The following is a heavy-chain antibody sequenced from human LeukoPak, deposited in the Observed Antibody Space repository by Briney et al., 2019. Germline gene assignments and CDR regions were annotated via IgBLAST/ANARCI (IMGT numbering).Heavy chain of an antibody. D-gene: IGHD1-26*01. Sequence: SETLPLTCTVSGGSISSYYWSWIRQPPGKGLEWIGYIYYSGSTNYNPSLKSRVTISVDTSKNQFSLKLSSVTAADTAVYYCAASLSYFSHGANWFDPWGQGTLVTVSS. V-gene: IGHV4-59*08. CDR2: IYYSGST. J-gene: IGHJ5*02. CDR1: GGSISSYY. CDR3: AASLSYFSHGANWFDP.